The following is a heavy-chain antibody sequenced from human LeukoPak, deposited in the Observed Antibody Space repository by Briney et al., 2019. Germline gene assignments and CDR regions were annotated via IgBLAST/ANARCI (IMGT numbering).Heavy chain of an antibody. Sequence: ASVKVSCKASGYTFTSYGISWVRQAPGQGLEWMGWISAYNGNTNYAQKLQGRVTMTTDTSTSTAYMELRSLRSDDTAVYYCARVTDRYGSGSYYNLYYYGMDVWGQGTTVTVSS. CDR1: GYTFTSYG. J-gene: IGHJ6*02. CDR2: ISAYNGNT. V-gene: IGHV1-18*01. D-gene: IGHD3-10*01. CDR3: ARVTDRYGSGSYYNLYYYGMDV.